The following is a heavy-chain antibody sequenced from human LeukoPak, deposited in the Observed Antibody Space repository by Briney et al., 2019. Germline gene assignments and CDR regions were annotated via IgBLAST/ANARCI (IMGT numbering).Heavy chain of an antibody. CDR3: ARDYYDSSGYYTDYFDY. CDR1: GFTFNTYV. CDR2: VWYDGSNK. J-gene: IGHJ4*02. D-gene: IGHD3-22*01. Sequence: PGGSLRLSCAASGFTFNTYVMHWVRQAPGKGLEWVAVVWYDGSNKYYADSVKGRFTISRDNSKNTLYLQMNSLRAEDTAVYYCARDYYDSSGYYTDYFDYWGQGTLVTVSS. V-gene: IGHV3-33*01.